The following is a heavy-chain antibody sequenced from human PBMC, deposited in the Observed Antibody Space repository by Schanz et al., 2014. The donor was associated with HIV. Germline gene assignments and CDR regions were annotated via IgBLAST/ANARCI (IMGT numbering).Heavy chain of an antibody. CDR2: ISAYDGNT. CDR3: AREGGNLVEGGYFFDY. Sequence: QVQLVQSGAEVKKPGASVKVSCKASGYTFTSYGISWVRQAPGQGLEWMGWISAYDGNTNYAQKFQGRVTMTTDTSRYTAYMELRSLRSDDTAVYYCAREGGNLVEGGYFFDYWGQGTLVTVSS. V-gene: IGHV1-18*01. CDR1: GYTFTSYG. D-gene: IGHD2-15*01. J-gene: IGHJ4*02.